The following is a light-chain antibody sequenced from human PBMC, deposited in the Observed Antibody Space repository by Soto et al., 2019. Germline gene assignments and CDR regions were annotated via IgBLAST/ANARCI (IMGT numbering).Light chain of an antibody. CDR3: QQYNVWPLT. CDR2: VAS. Sequence: EMVMTQSPATPSVSPVERITLSCRASQSVSSALAWYQQKPGPTPKLLIYVASTWDTGIPARFSGSGSGTEFTLTISSLQSEDFAVYYCQQYNVWPLTFGGGTKVEFK. V-gene: IGKV3-15*01. CDR1: QSVSSA. J-gene: IGKJ4*01.